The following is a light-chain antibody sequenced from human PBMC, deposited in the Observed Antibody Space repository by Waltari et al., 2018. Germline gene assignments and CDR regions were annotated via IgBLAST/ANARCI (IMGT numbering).Light chain of an antibody. CDR3: QQYNSYSYT. J-gene: IGKJ2*01. CDR1: QSISSW. V-gene: IGKV1-5*03. CDR2: KAS. Sequence: DIQMTQSPSTLSASVGDRVTITCRASQSISSWLAWYQQKPGKAPKLLIYKASSLESGVPSRFSGSGSGTEFTLTISSLQPDDFAXYXCQQYNSYSYTFGXXTKLEIK.